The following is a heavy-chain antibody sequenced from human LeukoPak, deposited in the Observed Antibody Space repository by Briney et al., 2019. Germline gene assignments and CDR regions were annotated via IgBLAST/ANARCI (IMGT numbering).Heavy chain of an antibody. CDR1: GFTFSSYW. CDR2: IKQDGSEK. V-gene: IGHV3-7*03. D-gene: IGHD2-2*01. Sequence: GGSLKLSCAASGFTFSSYWMSWLRQAPGKGLEWVANIKQDGSEKYYVDSVKGRFTISRDNAKNSLYLQMNSLRAEDTAVYYCARDPYCSSTSCQFDYWGQGTLVTVSS. J-gene: IGHJ4*02. CDR3: ARDPYCSSTSCQFDY.